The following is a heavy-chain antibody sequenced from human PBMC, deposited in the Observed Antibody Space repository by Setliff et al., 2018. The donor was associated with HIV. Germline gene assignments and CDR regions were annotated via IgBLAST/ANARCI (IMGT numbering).Heavy chain of an antibody. CDR1: GYSISSGYY. D-gene: IGHD6-6*01. CDR2: IYHSGST. J-gene: IGHJ4*02. CDR3: ARLSTSSGGTFDY. V-gene: IGHV4-38-2*02. Sequence: PSETLSLTCTVSGYSISSGYYWGWIRQPPGQGLEWIGNIYHSGSTYYNPSLKSRVTISVDTSKNQFSLKLTSVTAADTAVYYCARLSTSSGGTFDYWGQGTLVTVSS.